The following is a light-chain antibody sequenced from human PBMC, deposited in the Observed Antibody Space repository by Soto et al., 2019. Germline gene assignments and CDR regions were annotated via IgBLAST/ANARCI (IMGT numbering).Light chain of an antibody. J-gene: IGLJ1*01. CDR3: SSYTSSLFV. Sequence: QSALPQPASGTGSPGQSITISCTGTSSDVGGYNYVSWYQQHPGKAPKLMIYDVSNRPSGVSNRFSGSKSGNTASLTISGLQAEDEADYYCSSYTSSLFVFGTGTKVTVL. V-gene: IGLV2-14*01. CDR2: DVS. CDR1: SSDVGGYNY.